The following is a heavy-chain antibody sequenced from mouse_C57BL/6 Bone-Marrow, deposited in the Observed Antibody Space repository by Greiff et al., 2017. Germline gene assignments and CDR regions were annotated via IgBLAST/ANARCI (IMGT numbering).Heavy chain of an antibody. CDR1: GFNIKNTY. D-gene: IGHD2-10*01. V-gene: IGHV14-3*01. J-gene: IGHJ4*01. Sequence: EVKLVESVAELVRPGASVKLSCTASGFNIKNTYMHWVKQRPEQGLEWIGRIDPANGNTKYAPKFQGKATITADTSSNTAYLQLSSLTSEDTAIYYCARSAYYGNYYAMDYWGQGTSVTVSS. CDR2: IDPANGNT. CDR3: ARSAYYGNYYAMDY.